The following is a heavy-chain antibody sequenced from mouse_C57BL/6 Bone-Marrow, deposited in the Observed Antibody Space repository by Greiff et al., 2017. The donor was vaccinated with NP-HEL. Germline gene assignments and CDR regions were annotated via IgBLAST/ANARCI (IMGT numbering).Heavy chain of an antibody. CDR3: ASPFCLGAV. CDR2: INPNNGGT. Sequence: EVQLQQSGPELVKPGASVKISCKASGYTFTDYYMNWVKQSHGKSLEWIGDINPNNGGTSYNQKFKGKATLTVDKSSSTAYMELRSLPSEDSAVYYCASPFCLGAVWGKGTLVTVSA. V-gene: IGHV1-26*01. J-gene: IGHJ3*01. CDR1: GYTFTDYY. D-gene: IGHD3-3*01.